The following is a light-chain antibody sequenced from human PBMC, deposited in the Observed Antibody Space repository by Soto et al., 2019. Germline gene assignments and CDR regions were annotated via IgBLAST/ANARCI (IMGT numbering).Light chain of an antibody. J-gene: IGKJ4*01. Sequence: DIQMTQSPSSVAASVGDRVTITCRASQGINSWLAWYQQKPGGAPNLLIYSASSLQSGVPSRFSGSGSGTAFTLTISTLQPEDFATYYCQQTNSFPLTFGGGTKVEIK. CDR2: SAS. V-gene: IGKV1-12*01. CDR1: QGINSW. CDR3: QQTNSFPLT.